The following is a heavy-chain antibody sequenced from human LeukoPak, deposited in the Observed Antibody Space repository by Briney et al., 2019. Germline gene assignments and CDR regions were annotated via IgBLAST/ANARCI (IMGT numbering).Heavy chain of an antibody. CDR1: ASTFTSYG. J-gene: IGHJ4*02. Sequence: GASVKVSCKASASTFTSYGISWVRQAPGQGLEWMGWISAYNGNTNYAQKLQGRVTMTTDTSTSTAYMELRSLRSDDTAVYYCALRGYSYSEAYWGQGTLVTVSS. CDR3: ALRGYSYSEAY. V-gene: IGHV1-18*01. CDR2: ISAYNGNT. D-gene: IGHD5-18*01.